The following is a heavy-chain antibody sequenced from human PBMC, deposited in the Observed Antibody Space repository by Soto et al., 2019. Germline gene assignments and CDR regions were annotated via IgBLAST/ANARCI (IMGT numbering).Heavy chain of an antibody. V-gene: IGHV4-59*08. D-gene: IGHD2-15*01. CDR3: ARNPCSGGSCPFDY. Sequence: PSETLSLTCTVSGGSISSYYWSWIRQPPGKGLEWIGYIYYSGSTNYNPSLKSRVTISVDTSKNQFSLKLSSVTAADTAVYYCARNPCSGGSCPFDYWGQGTLVTVSS. J-gene: IGHJ4*02. CDR1: GGSISSYY. CDR2: IYYSGST.